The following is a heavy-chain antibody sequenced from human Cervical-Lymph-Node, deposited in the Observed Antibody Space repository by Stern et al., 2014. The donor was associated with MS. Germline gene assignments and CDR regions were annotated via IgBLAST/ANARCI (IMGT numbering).Heavy chain of an antibody. CDR2: IKEDGSEQ. Sequence: EVQLVESGGVLVQPGGSLKLSCAASGFTFSRCWITWVRQAPGKGLEWVANIKEDGSEQYYVDSVKGRFTMSRDNAKNSLYLQMNSLRAEDTAVYYCARRVLVAMGGYPKTLDVWGRGTTVTVSS. CDR3: ARRVLVAMGGYPKTLDV. V-gene: IGHV3-7*01. CDR1: GFTFSRCW. D-gene: IGHD2-2*01. J-gene: IGHJ6*02.